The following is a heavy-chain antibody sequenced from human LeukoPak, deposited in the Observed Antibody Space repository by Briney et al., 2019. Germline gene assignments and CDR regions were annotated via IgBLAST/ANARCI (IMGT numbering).Heavy chain of an antibody. CDR2: IYNSGST. CDR3: ARGTGYYYYMDV. D-gene: IGHD3-10*01. V-gene: IGHV4-30-4*08. CDR1: GVSISSGDYY. J-gene: IGHJ6*03. Sequence: TLSLTCTVSGVSISSGDYYWSWIRQPPGKGLEWIGYIYNSGSTYYNPSLKSRVTISADTSKNQFSLKLSSVTAADTAVYYCARGTGYYYYMDVWGKGTTVTVSS.